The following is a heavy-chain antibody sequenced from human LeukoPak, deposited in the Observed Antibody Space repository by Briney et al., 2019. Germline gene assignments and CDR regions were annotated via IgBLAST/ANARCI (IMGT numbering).Heavy chain of an antibody. J-gene: IGHJ6*02. V-gene: IGHV3-23*01. CDR1: GFTFSSYA. D-gene: IGHD6-13*01. CDR3: AKFRQQLVEYYYYYYGMDV. CDR2: ISGSGGST. Sequence: GGSLRLSCAASGFTFSSYAMSWVRQAPGKGLEWVSAISGSGGSTYYADSVKGRFTISRDNSKNTLYLQMNSLRAEDTAVYYCAKFRQQLVEYYYYYYGMDVWGQGTTVTVSS.